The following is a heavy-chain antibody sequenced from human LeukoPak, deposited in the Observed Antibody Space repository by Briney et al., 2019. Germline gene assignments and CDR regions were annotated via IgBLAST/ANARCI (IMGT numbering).Heavy chain of an antibody. CDR3: ATEKNYGDYNAYGMDV. Sequence: GGSLRLSCAASGFAFGDYWMTWVRQAPGKGLEWVANIKKDGSEKYYVASVRGRFTISRDNVKNSLSLQMNSLRAEDTAVYYCATEKNYGDYNAYGMDVWGQGTTVIVSS. D-gene: IGHD4-17*01. V-gene: IGHV3-7*01. J-gene: IGHJ6*02. CDR1: GFAFGDYW. CDR2: IKKDGSEK.